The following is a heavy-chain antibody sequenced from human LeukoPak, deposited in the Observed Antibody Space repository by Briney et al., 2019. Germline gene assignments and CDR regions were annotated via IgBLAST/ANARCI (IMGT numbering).Heavy chain of an antibody. J-gene: IGHJ4*02. CDR3: AKAGAGGYDYGDYGPDY. V-gene: IGHV3-7*03. CDR1: GFTFSSYW. Sequence: GGSLRLSCAASGFTFSSYWRSWVRQAPGKGLEWVANIKQDGSEKYYVDSVKGRFTISRDNSKNTLYLQMNSLRVEDTAVYYCAKAGAGGYDYGDYGPDYWGQGTLVTVSS. CDR2: IKQDGSEK. D-gene: IGHD4-17*01.